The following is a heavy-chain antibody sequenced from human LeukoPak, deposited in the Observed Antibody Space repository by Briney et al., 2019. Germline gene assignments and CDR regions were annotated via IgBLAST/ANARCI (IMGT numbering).Heavy chain of an antibody. Sequence: GRSLRLSCAASGFTFDDYAMHWVRQAPGKGLEWVSGISWNSGSIGYADSVKGRFTISRDNAKNSLYLQMNSLRAEDTALYYCASREKDYFDYWGQGTLVTASS. V-gene: IGHV3-9*01. CDR2: ISWNSGSI. CDR1: GFTFDDYA. J-gene: IGHJ4*02. D-gene: IGHD3-10*01. CDR3: ASREKDYFDY.